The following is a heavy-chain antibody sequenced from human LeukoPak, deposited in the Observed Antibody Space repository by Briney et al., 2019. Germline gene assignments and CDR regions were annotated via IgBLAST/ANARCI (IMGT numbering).Heavy chain of an antibody. CDR2: ISSSGSAI. CDR1: GFIFSDYY. D-gene: IGHD1-7*01. CDR3: ATDLTGTTYDY. V-gene: IGHV3-11*04. Sequence: GGSLRLSCAASGFIFSDYYLTWIRQAPEKGLEWVGYISSSGSAIYYGDSVKGRFTISRDNAKNSLYLQMDSLRAEDTAVYYYATDLTGTTYDYWGQGSLVTVSS. J-gene: IGHJ4*02.